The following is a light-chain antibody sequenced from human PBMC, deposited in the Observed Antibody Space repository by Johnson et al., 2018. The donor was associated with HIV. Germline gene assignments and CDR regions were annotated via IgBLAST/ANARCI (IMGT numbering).Light chain of an antibody. Sequence: QSVLTQPPSVSAAPGKTVTISCSGSSSNIGNNYVSWYQQLPGTAPKLLIYDNNKRPSGIPDRFSGSKSGTSATLGITGLQTGDEADYYCGTWDTSLSAGVFGPVTKVRVL. V-gene: IGLV1-51*01. CDR3: GTWDTSLSAGV. CDR2: DNN. CDR1: SSNIGNNY. J-gene: IGLJ1*01.